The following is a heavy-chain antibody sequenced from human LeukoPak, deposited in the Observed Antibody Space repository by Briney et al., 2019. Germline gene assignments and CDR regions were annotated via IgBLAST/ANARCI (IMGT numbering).Heavy chain of an antibody. V-gene: IGHV4-34*01. D-gene: IGHD6-19*01. J-gene: IGHJ4*02. CDR2: SNHSGDT. Sequence: PSETLSLTCGVYDGSLSGHYWSWIRQPPGKGLEWIGESNHSGDTNYNPSLKTRVKISVDTSKNQFSLKLDSVTAADTALYYCARGVSSVDSWGQGTLVTVSS. CDR1: DGSLSGHY. CDR3: ARGVSSVDS.